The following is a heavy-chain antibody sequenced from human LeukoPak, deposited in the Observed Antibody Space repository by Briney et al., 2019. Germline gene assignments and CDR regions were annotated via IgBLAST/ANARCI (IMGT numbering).Heavy chain of an antibody. CDR2: IYYSGST. J-gene: IGHJ4*02. CDR1: GGSISSSSYY. Sequence: PSETLSLTCTVSGGSISSSSYYWGWIRQPPGKGLEWIGSIYYSGSTYYNPSLKSRVTISVDTSKNQFSLKLSSVTAADTAVYYCARDRGGGYSYGGPFDYWGQGTLVTVSS. D-gene: IGHD5-18*01. V-gene: IGHV4-39*07. CDR3: ARDRGGGYSYGGPFDY.